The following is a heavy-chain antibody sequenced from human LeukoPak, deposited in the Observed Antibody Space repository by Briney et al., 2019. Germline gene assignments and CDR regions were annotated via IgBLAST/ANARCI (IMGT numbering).Heavy chain of an antibody. CDR2: IKQDGSEK. J-gene: IGHJ4*02. V-gene: IGHV3-7*01. D-gene: IGHD3-3*01. CDR3: ANLDFWSGYHLYY. CDR1: GFTFSSYW. Sequence: PGGSLRLSCAASGFTFSSYWMSWVRKAPGKGVERVANIKQDGSEKYYVDSVKGRFTISRDNAKNSLYLQMNSLRAEDTAVYYCANLDFWSGYHLYYWGQGTLVTVSS.